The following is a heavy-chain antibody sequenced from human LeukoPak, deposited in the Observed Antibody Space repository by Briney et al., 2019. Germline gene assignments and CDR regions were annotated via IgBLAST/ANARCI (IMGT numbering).Heavy chain of an antibody. Sequence: GGSLRLSCAASGFTFSSYSMNWVRQAPGKGLEWVSYISSSSSTIYYADSVKGRFTISRDNAKNSLYLQMNSLRAEDTAVYYCAREKRKQQLVRAGYFDLWGRGTLVTVSS. CDR2: ISSSSSTI. V-gene: IGHV3-48*01. D-gene: IGHD6-13*01. J-gene: IGHJ2*01. CDR1: GFTFSSYS. CDR3: AREKRKQQLVRAGYFDL.